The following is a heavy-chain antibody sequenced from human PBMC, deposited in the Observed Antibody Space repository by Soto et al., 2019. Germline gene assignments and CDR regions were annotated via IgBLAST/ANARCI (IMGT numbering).Heavy chain of an antibody. D-gene: IGHD2-2*01. CDR1: GYTFTSYG. J-gene: IGHJ4*02. CDR3: ARAYPALYCSSTSCSSPDY. V-gene: IGHV1-18*01. Sequence: QVPLVQSGAEVKKPGASVKVSCKASGYTFTSYGISWVRQAPGQGLEWMGWISAYNGNTNYAQKLQGRVTMTTDTSTSTAYMELRSLRSDDTAVYYCARAYPALYCSSTSCSSPDYWGQGTLVTGSS. CDR2: ISAYNGNT.